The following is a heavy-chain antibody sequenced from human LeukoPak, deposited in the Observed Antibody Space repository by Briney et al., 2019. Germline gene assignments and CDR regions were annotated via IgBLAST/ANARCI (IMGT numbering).Heavy chain of an antibody. CDR1: GYIFTGYY. V-gene: IGHV1-2*02. D-gene: IGHD3-9*01. CDR3: ARDSHDILSYNWFDP. CDR2: INPNSGGT. Sequence: ASVKVSCKASGYIFTGYYMHWVRQAPGQGLEWMGWINPNSGGTNYAQKFQGRVTMTRDTSISTAYMELSRLRSDDTAVSYCARDSHDILSYNWFDPWGQGTLVTVSS. J-gene: IGHJ5*02.